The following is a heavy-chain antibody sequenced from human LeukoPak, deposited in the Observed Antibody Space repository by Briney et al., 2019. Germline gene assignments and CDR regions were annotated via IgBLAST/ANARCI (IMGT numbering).Heavy chain of an antibody. CDR3: ARAGNSNFDY. V-gene: IGHV3-30*03. CDR1: GFTFDDYG. J-gene: IGHJ4*02. D-gene: IGHD1-14*01. Sequence: GGSLRLSCAASGFTFDDYGMSWVRQAPGKGLEWVAVISYEGSKKYYADSVKGRFTISRDNSKNTLYLQMNSLRAEDTAVYYCARAGNSNFDYWGQGTLVTVSS. CDR2: ISYEGSKK.